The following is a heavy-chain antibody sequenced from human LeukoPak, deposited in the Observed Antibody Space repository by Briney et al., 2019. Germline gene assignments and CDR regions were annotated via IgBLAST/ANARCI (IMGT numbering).Heavy chain of an antibody. Sequence: PSETLSLTCTVSGGSISSYYWSWIRQPPGKGLDCIGYIYYSGSTNYNPSLKSRVTISVDTSKNQFSLKLSSVTAADTAVYYCAREAMMGHTTFDYWGQGTLVTVSS. V-gene: IGHV4-59*01. CDR2: IYYSGST. D-gene: IGHD3-22*01. CDR3: AREAMMGHTTFDY. J-gene: IGHJ4*02. CDR1: GGSISSYY.